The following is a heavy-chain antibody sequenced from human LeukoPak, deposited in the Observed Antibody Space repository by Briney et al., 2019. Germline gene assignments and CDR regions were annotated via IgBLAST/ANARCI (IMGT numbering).Heavy chain of an antibody. D-gene: IGHD6-6*01. CDR3: ARGVGIAARRGVRGAFDI. CDR1: GGSISSGSYY. CDR2: IYTSGST. J-gene: IGHJ3*02. Sequence: SQTLSLTCTVSGGSISSGSYYWSWIRQPAGKGLEWIGRIYTSGSTNYNPSLKSRVTISVDTSKNQFSLKLSSVTAADTAVYYCARGVGIAARRGVRGAFDIWGQGTMVTVSS. V-gene: IGHV4-61*02.